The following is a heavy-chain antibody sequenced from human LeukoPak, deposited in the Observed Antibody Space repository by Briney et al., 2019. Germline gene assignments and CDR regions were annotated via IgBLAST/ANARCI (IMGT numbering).Heavy chain of an antibody. Sequence: GGSLRLSCAAPGFTFSSYSMNWVRQAPGKGLEWVSYISSSGIIYYADSVKGQFTISRENAKNSLYLQMNSLRAEDTAVYYCARDGGSSSWYSYYFDYWGQGTLVTVFS. V-gene: IGHV3-48*01. CDR3: ARDGGSSSWYSYYFDY. D-gene: IGHD6-13*01. J-gene: IGHJ4*02. CDR2: ISSSGII. CDR1: GFTFSSYS.